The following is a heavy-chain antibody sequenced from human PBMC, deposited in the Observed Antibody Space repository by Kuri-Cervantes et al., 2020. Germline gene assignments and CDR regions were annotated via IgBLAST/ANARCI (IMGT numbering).Heavy chain of an antibody. V-gene: IGHV3-13*01. CDR2: IGTVGDT. D-gene: IGHD6-13*01. CDR3: AKAEGGIAAAGSDY. Sequence: GESLKISCAASGFTFSNYDMHWVRQVTGEGLEWVSAIGTVGDTYYPGSVKGRFTISRENAKNSLYLQMNSLRAEDTAVYYCAKAEGGIAAAGSDYWGQGTLVTVSS. J-gene: IGHJ4*02. CDR1: GFTFSNYD.